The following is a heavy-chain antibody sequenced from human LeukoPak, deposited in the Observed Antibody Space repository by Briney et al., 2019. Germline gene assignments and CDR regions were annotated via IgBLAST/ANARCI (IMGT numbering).Heavy chain of an antibody. CDR3: ARWYRRYYYDS. CDR1: GGSISSYY. CDR2: INHSGST. Sequence: SETLSLTCTVSGGSISSYYWSWIRQPPGKGLEWIGEINHSGSTNYNPSLRSRVTISVDTSKNQFSLKRSAVAAADTAVYYCARWYRRYYYDSWGQGTLVSVSS. D-gene: IGHD3-22*01. J-gene: IGHJ4*02. V-gene: IGHV4-34*01.